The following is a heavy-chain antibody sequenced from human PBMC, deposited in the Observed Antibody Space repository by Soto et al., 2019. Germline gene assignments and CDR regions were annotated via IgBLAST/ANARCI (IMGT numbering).Heavy chain of an antibody. Sequence: QVQLVQSGAEVKKPGSSVKVSCKASGGTFSSYTISWVRQAPGQGLEWTGRIIPILGIANYAQKFQGRVTITADKSMSTAYMELSSLRSEDTAVYYCASEDAVAHLDYWGQGTLVTVSS. CDR1: GGTFSSYT. V-gene: IGHV1-69*02. D-gene: IGHD6-19*01. J-gene: IGHJ4*02. CDR2: IIPILGIA. CDR3: ASEDAVAHLDY.